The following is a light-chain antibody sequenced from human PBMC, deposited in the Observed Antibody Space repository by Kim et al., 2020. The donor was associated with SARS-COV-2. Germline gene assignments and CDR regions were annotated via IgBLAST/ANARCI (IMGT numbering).Light chain of an antibody. CDR3: ASHGGYDYV. J-gene: IGLJ1*01. V-gene: IGLV2-8*01. CDR2: EVT. Sequence: PVQSVAISCSGTRDDFGSYKYVSWYQQHPGKSPKLIIYEVTKRPSGVPDRFSGSMSGNTASLTVSGLQAEDEADYYCASHGGYDYVFGTGTKVTVL. CDR1: RDDFGSYKY.